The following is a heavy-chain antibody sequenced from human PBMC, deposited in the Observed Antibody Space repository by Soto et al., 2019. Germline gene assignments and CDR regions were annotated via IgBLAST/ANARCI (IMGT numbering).Heavy chain of an antibody. Sequence: SETLSLTCAVSGGSIISGGYSWSWIRQPPGKGLEWIGYIYHSGSTYYNPSLKSRVTISVDRSKNQFSLKLSSVTAADTAVYYCAREKLGYYYGMDVWGQGTTVTVSS. J-gene: IGHJ6*02. CDR1: GGSIISGGYS. V-gene: IGHV4-30-2*01. CDR2: IYHSGST. D-gene: IGHD7-27*01. CDR3: AREKLGYYYGMDV.